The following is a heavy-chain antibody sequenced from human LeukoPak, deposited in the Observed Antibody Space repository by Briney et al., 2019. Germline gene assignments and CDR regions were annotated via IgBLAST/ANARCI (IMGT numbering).Heavy chain of an antibody. CDR1: GGSISSYY. D-gene: IGHD3-10*01. V-gene: IGHV4-59*01. CDR2: IYYSGST. J-gene: IGHJ4*02. CDR3: ARESPGSYFDY. Sequence: SGTLSLTCTVSGGSISSYYWSWIRQPPGKGLEWIGYIYYSGSTNYNPSLKSRVTISVDTSKNQFSLKLSSVTAADTAVYYCARESPGSYFDYWGQGTLVTVSS.